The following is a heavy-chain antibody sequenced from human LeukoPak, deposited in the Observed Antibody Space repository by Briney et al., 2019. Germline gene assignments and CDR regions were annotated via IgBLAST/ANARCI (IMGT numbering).Heavy chain of an antibody. V-gene: IGHV3-13*01. CDR3: ARGSGDFWSGYYSFDY. D-gene: IGHD3-3*01. J-gene: IGHJ4*02. Sequence: GGSLRLSCAASGFTFSSYDMHWVRQAAGKGLEWVSAIGTAGDTYYPGSVKGRFTISRENAKNSLYLQMNSLRAGDTAVYYCARGSGDFWSGYYSFDYWGREPWSPSPQ. CDR2: IGTAGDT. CDR1: GFTFSSYD.